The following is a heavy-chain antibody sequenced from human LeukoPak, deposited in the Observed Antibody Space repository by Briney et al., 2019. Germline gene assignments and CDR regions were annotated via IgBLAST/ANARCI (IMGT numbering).Heavy chain of an antibody. CDR3: ARGRAAAGCTDY. CDR2: ISSSSSYI. V-gene: IGHV3-21*01. CDR1: GFTFSSYS. J-gene: IGHJ4*02. Sequence: GGSLRLSCAASGFTFSSYSMNWVRQAPGKGLEWVSSISSSSSYIYYADSVKGRFTTSRDNAKNSLYLQMNSLRAEDTAVYYCARGRAAAGCTDYWGQGTLVTVSS. D-gene: IGHD6-13*01.